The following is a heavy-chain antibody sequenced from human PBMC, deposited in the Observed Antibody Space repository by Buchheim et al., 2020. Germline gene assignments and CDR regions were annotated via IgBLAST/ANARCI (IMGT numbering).Heavy chain of an antibody. D-gene: IGHD4-11*01. V-gene: IGHV1-69*04. CDR1: GGTFSSYA. CDR2: IIPILGIA. CDR3: ASSKTRKKSNGMDV. J-gene: IGHJ6*02. Sequence: QVQLVQSGAEVKKPGSSVKVSCKASGGTFSSYAISWVRQAPGQGLEWMGRIIPILGIANYAQKFQGRVTITADKSTSTAYMELSRLRSEETGVYYCASSKTRKKSNGMDVWGQGTT.